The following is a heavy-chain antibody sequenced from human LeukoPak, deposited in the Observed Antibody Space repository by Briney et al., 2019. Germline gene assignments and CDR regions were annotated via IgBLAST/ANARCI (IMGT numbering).Heavy chain of an antibody. V-gene: IGHV4-39*01. D-gene: IGHD3-3*01. Sequence: SSETLSLTCTVSGGSISSSSYYWGWIRQPPGKGLEWIGSIYYSGSTYYNPSLKSRVTISVDTSKNQFSLKLSSVTAADTAVYYCQSRYLEWLLEYWGQGTLVTVSS. CDR2: IYYSGST. CDR3: QSRYLEWLLEY. CDR1: GGSISSSSYY. J-gene: IGHJ4*02.